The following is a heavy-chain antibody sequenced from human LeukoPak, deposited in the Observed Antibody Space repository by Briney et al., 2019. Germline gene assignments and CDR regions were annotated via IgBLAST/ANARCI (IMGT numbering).Heavy chain of an antibody. D-gene: IGHD3-9*01. CDR1: GYTFTSYG. CDR3: ARGSRYHDWLSPLDS. CDR2: ISAYNGNT. J-gene: IGHJ4*02. Sequence: ASVKVSCNASGYTFTSYGISWVRQAPGQGLEWMGWISAYNGNTNYAQKLQGRVTMTTDTSTSTAYMAMSRLRSDDTAVFYCARGSRYHDWLSPLDSWGQGTLVTVSS. V-gene: IGHV1-18*01.